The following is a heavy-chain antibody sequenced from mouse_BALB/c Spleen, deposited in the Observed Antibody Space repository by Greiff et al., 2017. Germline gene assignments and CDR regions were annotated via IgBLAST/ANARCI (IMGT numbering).Heavy chain of an antibody. CDR1: GFTFSSYY. CDR3: ARHFSMDY. Sequence: EVKVVESGGGLVKLGGSLKLSCAASGFTFSSYYMSWVRQTPEKRLELVAAINSNGGSTYYPDTVKGRFTISRDNAKNTLYLQMSSLKSEDTALYYCARHFSMDYWGQGTSVTVSS. CDR2: INSNGGST. J-gene: IGHJ4*01. V-gene: IGHV5-6-2*01.